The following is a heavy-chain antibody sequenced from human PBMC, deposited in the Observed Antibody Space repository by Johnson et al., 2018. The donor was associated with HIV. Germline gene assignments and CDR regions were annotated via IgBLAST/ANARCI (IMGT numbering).Heavy chain of an antibody. CDR2: ISYDGSNK. CDR3: AREGGALDAFDI. D-gene: IGHD1-26*01. Sequence: QVLLVESGGGVVRPGGSLRLSCAASGLTFEDYGMSWVRQAPGKGLEWVAVISYDGSNKYYADSEKGRFTISRDNSKNTLYLQMNSLRAEDTAVYYCAREGGALDAFDIWGQGTMVTVSS. J-gene: IGHJ3*02. V-gene: IGHV3-30*03. CDR1: GLTFEDYG.